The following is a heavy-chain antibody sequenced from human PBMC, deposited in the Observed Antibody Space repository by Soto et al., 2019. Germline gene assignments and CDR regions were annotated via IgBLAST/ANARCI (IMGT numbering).Heavy chain of an antibody. Sequence: QVQLVQSGAEVKKPGSSVKVSCKASGGTFSSYAISWVRQAPGQGLEWMGGIIPIFGTANYAQKFQGRVTITADESTSTAYMELSSLRSEDTAVYYCARRYYYDSSGSDSHFDYWGQGTLFTVSS. CDR2: IIPIFGTA. D-gene: IGHD3-22*01. CDR1: GGTFSSYA. V-gene: IGHV1-69*01. CDR3: ARRYYYDSSGSDSHFDY. J-gene: IGHJ4*02.